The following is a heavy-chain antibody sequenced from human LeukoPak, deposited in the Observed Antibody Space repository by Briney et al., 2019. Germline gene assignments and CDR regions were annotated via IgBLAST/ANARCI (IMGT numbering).Heavy chain of an antibody. J-gene: IGHJ4*02. V-gene: IGHV3-23*01. Sequence: PGGSLRLSCAASGFTFSSYAMSWVRQAPGKGLEWVSAISGSGGSTYYADSVRGRFTISRDNSKNTLYLQMNSLRAEDTAVYYCAKVRSLTTVVTPFDYWGQGTLVTVS. CDR2: ISGSGGST. CDR1: GFTFSSYA. CDR3: AKVRSLTTVVTPFDY. D-gene: IGHD4-17*01.